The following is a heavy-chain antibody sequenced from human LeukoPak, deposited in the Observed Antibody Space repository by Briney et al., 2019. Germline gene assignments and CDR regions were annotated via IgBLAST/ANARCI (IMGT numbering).Heavy chain of an antibody. CDR2: IYSGGST. CDR1: GFAFSSHA. V-gene: IGHV3-53*01. D-gene: IGHD6-13*01. J-gene: IGHJ4*02. Sequence: GGSLRLSCAASGFAFSSHAMSWVRQAPGKGLEWGSVIYSGGSTCYADSVKGRFTISRDNSKNTLYLQMNSLRAEDTAVYYCARDSSSSFDYWGQGTLVTVSS. CDR3: ARDSSSSFDY.